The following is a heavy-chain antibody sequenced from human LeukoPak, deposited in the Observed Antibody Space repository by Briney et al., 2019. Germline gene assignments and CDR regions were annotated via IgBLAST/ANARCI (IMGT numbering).Heavy chain of an antibody. CDR2: ISGSGGST. V-gene: IGHV3-23*01. Sequence: PGGSLRLSCAASGFTFSSYAMSWVRQAPGKGLEWVSAISGSGGSTYYADSVKGWFTISRDNSKNTLYLQMNSLRAEDTAVYYCAKDNGYSSSAGWFDPWGQGTLVTVSS. D-gene: IGHD6-6*01. J-gene: IGHJ5*02. CDR1: GFTFSSYA. CDR3: AKDNGYSSSAGWFDP.